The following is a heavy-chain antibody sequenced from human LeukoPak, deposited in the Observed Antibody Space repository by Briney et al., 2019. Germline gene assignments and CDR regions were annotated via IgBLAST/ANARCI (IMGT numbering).Heavy chain of an antibody. J-gene: IGHJ4*02. D-gene: IGHD6-19*01. CDR3: ALQFIAVAGKFDH. CDR2: ISGSGGST. V-gene: IGHV3-23*01. Sequence: GSLRLSCAASGFTFSTYARSWVRQAPEKGLEWVSTISGSGGSTYYADSVKGRFTISRDNSKNTLYLQMNSLRAEDTAVYYCALQFIAVAGKFDHWGQGTLVTVSS. CDR1: GFTFSTYA.